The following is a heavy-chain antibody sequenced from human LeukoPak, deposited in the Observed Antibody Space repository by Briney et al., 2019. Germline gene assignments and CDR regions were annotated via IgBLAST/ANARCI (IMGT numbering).Heavy chain of an antibody. CDR1: GYTLTELS. CDR2: FDPEDGET. J-gene: IGHJ5*02. Sequence: ASLKVSCKVSGYTLTELSMHWVRHAPGKGLVWMGGFDPEDGETIYAQKFQGRVTMTEDTSTDTAYMELSSLRSEDTAVYYCATAAGRGWFDPWGQGTLVTVSS. V-gene: IGHV1-24*01. CDR3: ATAAGRGWFDP.